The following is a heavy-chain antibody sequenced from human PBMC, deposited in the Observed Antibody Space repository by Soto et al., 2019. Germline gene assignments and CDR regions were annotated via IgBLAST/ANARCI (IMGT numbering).Heavy chain of an antibody. V-gene: IGHV5-10-1*01. D-gene: IGHD2-21*02. CDR3: ACQRQDYGDRAYDY. J-gene: IGHJ4*02. Sequence: VESLKISCQGSGYTFTTYWITWVRQMPGRGLEWMGRIDPSDSYTNYSPSFQGHVTISADKSTNTAYLEWRSLKASDSAIYYCACQRQDYGDRAYDYWGQGKLVTVSS. CDR2: IDPSDSYT. CDR1: GYTFTTYW.